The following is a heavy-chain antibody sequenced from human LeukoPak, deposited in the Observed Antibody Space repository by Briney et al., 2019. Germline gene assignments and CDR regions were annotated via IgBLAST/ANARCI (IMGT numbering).Heavy chain of an antibody. CDR2: IYHSGST. V-gene: IGHV4-4*02. Sequence: PSRTLSLTCAVSGGSISSSNWWSWVRQPPGKGLEWIGEIYHSGSTNYNPSLKSRVTISVDTSKNQFSLKLNSVTAADTAVYYCARHRSKWLQSSFDYWGQGTLVTVSS. D-gene: IGHD5-24*01. CDR1: GGSISSSNW. CDR3: ARHRSKWLQSSFDY. J-gene: IGHJ4*02.